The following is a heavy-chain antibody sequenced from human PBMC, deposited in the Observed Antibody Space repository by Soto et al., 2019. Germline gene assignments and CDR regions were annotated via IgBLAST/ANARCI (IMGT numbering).Heavy chain of an antibody. D-gene: IGHD6-13*01. Sequence: SETLSLTCTVSGVTVSSDAYYWSWIRQRPGRGLEWIGNIYHTGSTYYSPSLKSRVVISLDTSRNQFSLRLTSVTAADTAVYFCARYSFSGSRWSKFDYWGPGTMVTVSS. CDR3: ARYSFSGSRWSKFDY. CDR1: GVTVSSDAYY. CDR2: IYHTGST. V-gene: IGHV4-31*03. J-gene: IGHJ4*02.